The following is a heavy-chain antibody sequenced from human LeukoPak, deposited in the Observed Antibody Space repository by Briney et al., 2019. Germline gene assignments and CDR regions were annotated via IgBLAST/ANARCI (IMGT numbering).Heavy chain of an antibody. CDR1: GGPFSGYY. V-gene: IGHV4-34*01. CDR2: INHSGST. CDR3: ARVRYGIVV. Sequence: SETLSLTCAVYGGPFSGYYWSWIRQPPGKGLEWIGEINHSGSTNYNPSLKSRVTISVDTSKNQFSLKLSSVTAADTAVYYCARVRYGIVVWGQGTLVTVSS. J-gene: IGHJ4*02. D-gene: IGHD3-22*01.